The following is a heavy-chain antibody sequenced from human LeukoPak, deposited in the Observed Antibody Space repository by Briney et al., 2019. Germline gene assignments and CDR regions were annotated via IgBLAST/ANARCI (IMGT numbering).Heavy chain of an antibody. CDR1: GFTFSSYS. D-gene: IGHD3-22*01. V-gene: IGHV3-48*01. J-gene: IGHJ4*02. Sequence: GGPLRLSCAASGFTFSSYSMNWVRQAPGKGLEWVSYISSSSSTIYYAGSVKGRFTISRDNAKNSLYLQMNSLRAEDTAVYYCARDSSHESELYYYDSSGYYYLYYFDYWGQGTLVTVSS. CDR3: ARDSSHESELYYYDSSGYYYLYYFDY. CDR2: ISSSSSTI.